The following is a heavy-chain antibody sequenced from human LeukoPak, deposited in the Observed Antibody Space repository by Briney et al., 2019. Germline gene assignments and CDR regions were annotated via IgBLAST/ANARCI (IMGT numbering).Heavy chain of an antibody. Sequence: ASVKVSCKASGYTLTDYYMHWVRQAPGQGLEWMGWINPDSGGRNYAQKFQGRVTMTRDTSISTAYMEVSRLRSDDTAVYYCARGYYYGSGSYYPVDYWGQGTLVTVSS. CDR3: ARGYYYGSGSYYPVDY. V-gene: IGHV1-2*02. CDR2: INPDSGGR. J-gene: IGHJ4*02. D-gene: IGHD3-10*01. CDR1: GYTLTDYY.